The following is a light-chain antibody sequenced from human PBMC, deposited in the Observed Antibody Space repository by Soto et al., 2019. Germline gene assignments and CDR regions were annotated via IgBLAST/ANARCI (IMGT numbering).Light chain of an antibody. Sequence: DIQMTQSPSTLSASLGDRVIITCRASQSISSWLAWYQQKPGKAPNLLIYKASSLESGVPSRFSGSGSGTEFTLTISSLQPDDFATYYCQQYNSYPWTFGQGTKVEIK. J-gene: IGKJ1*01. CDR3: QQYNSYPWT. V-gene: IGKV1-5*03. CDR2: KAS. CDR1: QSISSW.